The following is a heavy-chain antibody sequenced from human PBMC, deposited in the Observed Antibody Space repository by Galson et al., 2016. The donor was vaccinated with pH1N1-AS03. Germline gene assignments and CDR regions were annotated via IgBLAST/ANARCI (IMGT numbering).Heavy chain of an antibody. V-gene: IGHV1-18*01. CDR2: ISAYSGNT. CDR1: GYTFTNFG. J-gene: IGHJ4*02. CDR3: ARDRRSDFGNNVVAGVPFGRY. Sequence: SVKVSCKASGYTFTNFGVIWVRQAPGQGLEWVGWISAYSGNTNYAQSLQGRVSMTTDTSTNTVYMELTRLTSDDTAIYYCARDRRSDFGNNVVAGVPFGRYWSQGTLVTVSS. D-gene: IGHD4/OR15-4a*01.